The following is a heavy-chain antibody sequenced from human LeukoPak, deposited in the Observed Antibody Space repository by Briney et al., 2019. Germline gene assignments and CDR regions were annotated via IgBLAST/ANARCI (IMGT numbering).Heavy chain of an antibody. Sequence: SETLPLTCTVSGDSVSSSNYYWAWIRQPPGKGLEWIGYIYYSGSTNYKPSLKSRVTISVETSKNQFSLKLRSVTAADTAVYYCARVTGYMIEDYFDYWGQGTLVTVSS. CDR1: GDSVSSSNYY. V-gene: IGHV4-61*01. CDR2: IYYSGST. D-gene: IGHD3-22*01. J-gene: IGHJ4*02. CDR3: ARVTGYMIEDYFDY.